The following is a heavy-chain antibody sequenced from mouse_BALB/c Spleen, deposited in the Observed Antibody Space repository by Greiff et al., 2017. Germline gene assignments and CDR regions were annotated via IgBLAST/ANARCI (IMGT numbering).Heavy chain of an antibody. CDR2: INPYNGAT. Sequence: EVQLQQSGPELVKPGASVKISCKASGYSFTGYYMHWVKQSHVKSLEWIGRINPYNGATSYNQNFKDKASLTVDKSSSTAYMELHSLTSEDSAVYYCARDGSSPAWFAYWGQGTLVTVSA. J-gene: IGHJ3*01. D-gene: IGHD1-1*01. CDR1: GYSFTGYY. CDR3: ARDGSSPAWFAY. V-gene: IGHV1-26*01.